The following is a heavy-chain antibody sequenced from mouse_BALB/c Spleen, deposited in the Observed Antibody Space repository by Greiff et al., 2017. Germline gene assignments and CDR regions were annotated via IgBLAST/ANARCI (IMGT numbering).Heavy chain of an antibody. Sequence: DVKLVESGGGLVQPGGSLRLSCATSGFTFSDFYMEWVRQPPGKRLEWIAASRNKANDYTTEYSASVKGRFIVSRDTSQSILYLQMNALRAEDTAIYYCARDADYDGAWFAYWGQGTLVTVSA. CDR1: GFTFSDFY. CDR3: ARDADYDGAWFAY. J-gene: IGHJ3*01. V-gene: IGHV7-1*02. CDR2: SRNKANDYTT. D-gene: IGHD2-4*01.